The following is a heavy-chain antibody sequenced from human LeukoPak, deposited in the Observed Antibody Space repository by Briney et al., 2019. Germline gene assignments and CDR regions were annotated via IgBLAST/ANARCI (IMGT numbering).Heavy chain of an antibody. CDR2: FDPEDGET. CDR1: GYTLTELS. CDR3: ASEGVGATTFDY. Sequence: GASVKVSCKVSGYTLTELSMHWVRQAPGKGLEWMGGFDPEDGETIYAQKFQGRVTITADESTSTAYMELSSLRSEDTAVYYCASEGVGATTFDYWGQGTLVTVSS. D-gene: IGHD1-26*01. V-gene: IGHV1-24*01. J-gene: IGHJ4*02.